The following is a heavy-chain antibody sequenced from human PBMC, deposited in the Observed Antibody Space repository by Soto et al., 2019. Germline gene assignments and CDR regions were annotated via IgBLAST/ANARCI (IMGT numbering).Heavy chain of an antibody. Sequence: SETLSLTCAVYGGSFSGYYWSWIRQPPGKGLEWIGEINHSGSTNYNPSLKSRVTISVDTSKNQFSLKLSSVTAADTAVYYCARQAVIVYYYGMDVWGQGTTVTAP. CDR1: GGSFSGYY. J-gene: IGHJ6*02. D-gene: IGHD3-22*01. CDR3: ARQAVIVYYYGMDV. V-gene: IGHV4-34*01. CDR2: INHSGST.